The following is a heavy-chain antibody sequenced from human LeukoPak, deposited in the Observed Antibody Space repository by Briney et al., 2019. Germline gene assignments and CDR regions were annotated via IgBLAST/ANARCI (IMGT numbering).Heavy chain of an antibody. CDR1: GGSISSGGYY. J-gene: IGHJ4*02. CDR2: IYYSGST. CDR3: ARYSSGWVFDY. Sequence: PSETLSLTCAVSGGSISSGGYYWSWIRQPPGKGLEWIGYIYYSGSTNYNPSLKSRVTISVDTSKNQFSLKLSSVTAADTAVYYCARYSSGWVFDYWGQGTLVTVSS. D-gene: IGHD6-19*01. V-gene: IGHV4-61*08.